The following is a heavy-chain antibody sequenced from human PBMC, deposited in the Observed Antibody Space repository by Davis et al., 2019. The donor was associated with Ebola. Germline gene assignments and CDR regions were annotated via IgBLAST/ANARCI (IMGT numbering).Heavy chain of an antibody. CDR3: ARSAPDYYDSSGPDY. J-gene: IGHJ4*02. CDR2: IYYSGST. V-gene: IGHV4-61*01. D-gene: IGHD3-22*01. Sequence: PSETLSLTCTVSGGSVSSGSYYWSWIRQPPGKGLEWIGYIYYSGSTNYNPSLKSRVTISVDTSKNQFSLKLSSVTAADTAVYYCARSAPDYYDSSGPDYWGQGTLVTVSS. CDR1: GGSVSSGSYY.